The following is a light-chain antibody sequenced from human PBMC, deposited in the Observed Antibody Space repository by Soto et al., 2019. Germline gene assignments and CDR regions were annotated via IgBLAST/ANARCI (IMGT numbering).Light chain of an antibody. V-gene: IGKV1-39*01. J-gene: IGKJ1*01. CDR1: QGIRND. CDR2: AAS. Sequence: IQMTQSPSSLSASVGDRVTITCRASQGIRNDLSWYQQKPGKAPKLLIYAASFLQSGVPSRFSGSGSGTDFTLTISSLQPEDFATYYCQQSYSKRTFGQGTKVDIK. CDR3: QQSYSKRT.